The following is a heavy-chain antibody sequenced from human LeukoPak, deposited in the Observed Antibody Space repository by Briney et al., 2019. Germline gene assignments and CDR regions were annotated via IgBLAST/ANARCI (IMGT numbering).Heavy chain of an antibody. V-gene: IGHV3-66*04. Sequence: GGSLRLSCAASGFTVSSSHMSWVRQAPGKGLEWVSLIYSGGSRCYADPVKGRFTISRDISKNTLFLQMKSLRAEDTAVYYCARLAAAGPFDYWGQGTLVTVSS. CDR2: IYSGGSR. D-gene: IGHD6-13*01. CDR1: GFTVSSSH. CDR3: ARLAAAGPFDY. J-gene: IGHJ4*02.